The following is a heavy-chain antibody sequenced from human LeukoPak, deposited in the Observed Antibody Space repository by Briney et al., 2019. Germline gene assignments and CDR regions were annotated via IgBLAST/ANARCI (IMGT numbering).Heavy chain of an antibody. CDR1: GITFSNSA. J-gene: IGHJ4*02. V-gene: IGHV1-58*01. CDR2: IVVGSNNT. Sequence: ASVKVSCKASGITFSNSAVQWVRQARGQRPEWIGWIVVGSNNTNYAQKFQERVTITRDMSTSTAYMELSSLRSEDTAVYYCARGWINMPRGVIITRPALLLDYWGQGTLLTVSS. D-gene: IGHD3-10*01. CDR3: ARGWINMPRGVIITRPALLLDY.